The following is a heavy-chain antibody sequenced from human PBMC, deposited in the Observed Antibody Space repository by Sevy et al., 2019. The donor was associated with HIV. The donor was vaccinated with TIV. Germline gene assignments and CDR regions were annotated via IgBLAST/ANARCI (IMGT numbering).Heavy chain of an antibody. Sequence: GGSLRLPCAASGFSFSTNWMNWVRQAPGKGLEWVANIRGDGSDKYYVDSVEGRFTISRDNAKNLLFLQMNSLRVEDTAVYYCAHETFGRFESWGQGTLVTVSS. V-gene: IGHV3-7*01. CDR3: AHETFGRFES. CDR1: GFSFSTNW. D-gene: IGHD3-16*01. J-gene: IGHJ4*02. CDR2: IRGDGSDK.